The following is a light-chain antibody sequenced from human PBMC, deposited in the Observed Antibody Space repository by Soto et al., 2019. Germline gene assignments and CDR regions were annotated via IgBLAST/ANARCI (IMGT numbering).Light chain of an antibody. CDR1: QSVGSH. Sequence: EIVLTQSPDTPSLSPGERATLSCRASQSVGSHLAWYQQKPGQAPRLLMFDASNRATGIPARFSGSGSGTDFTLTISSLEPEDFALYYCQQYYNWPPITFGQGTRLEI. V-gene: IGKV3-11*01. J-gene: IGKJ5*01. CDR3: QQYYNWPPIT. CDR2: DAS.